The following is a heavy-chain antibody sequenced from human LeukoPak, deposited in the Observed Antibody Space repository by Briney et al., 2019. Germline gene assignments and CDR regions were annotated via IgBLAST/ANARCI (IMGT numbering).Heavy chain of an antibody. CDR1: GGSFSGYY. Sequence: PSETLSLTCAVCGGSFSGYYWSWIRQPPGKGLEWIGYIYYSGSTNYNPSLKSRVTISVDTSKNQFSLKLSSVTAADTAVYYCARWGSRTPFDYWGQGTLVTVSS. J-gene: IGHJ4*02. CDR2: IYYSGST. D-gene: IGHD6-13*01. V-gene: IGHV4-59*01. CDR3: ARWGSRTPFDY.